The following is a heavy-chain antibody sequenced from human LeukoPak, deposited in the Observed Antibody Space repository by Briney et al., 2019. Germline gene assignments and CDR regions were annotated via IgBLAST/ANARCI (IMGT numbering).Heavy chain of an antibody. CDR1: GGSISSYY. CDR2: IYYSGST. CDR3: ARAGSYGYRDAFDI. Sequence: SETLSLTCTVSGGSISSYYWSWIRQPPGKGLEWIGYIYYSGSTNYNPSLKSRVTISVDTSKNQFSLKLSSVTAADTAVYYCARAGSYGYRDAFDIWGQGTMVTVSS. V-gene: IGHV4-59*01. D-gene: IGHD5-18*01. J-gene: IGHJ3*02.